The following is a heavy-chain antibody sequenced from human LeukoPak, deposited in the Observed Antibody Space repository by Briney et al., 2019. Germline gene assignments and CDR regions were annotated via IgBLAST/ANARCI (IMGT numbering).Heavy chain of an antibody. V-gene: IGHV1-8*01. CDR1: GYTLTNYD. CDR2: MNPYSTNT. J-gene: IGHJ3*02. D-gene: IGHD7-27*01. Sequence: ASVKVSCKASGYTLTNYDINWVRQAPGQGLEFMGWMNPYSTNTGYAPDFQGRVTLTRDTSITTAYMELSDLRSDDTAVYYCARETGANALDIWGPGTMVSVSS. CDR3: ARETGANALDI.